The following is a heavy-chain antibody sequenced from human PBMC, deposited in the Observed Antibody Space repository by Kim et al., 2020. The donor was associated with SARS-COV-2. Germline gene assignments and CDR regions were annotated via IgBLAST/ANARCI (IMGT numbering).Heavy chain of an antibody. J-gene: IGHJ6*02. CDR1: GDSVSSNSAA. Sequence: SPTLSLTCAISGDSVSSNSAAWTWIRQSPSRGLEWLGRTYYRSKWYFEYGLSVKSRITVNPDTSKNQFSLQLSSVTPEDTAVYFCARGFLRTCMDVWGQGTTVTVSS. V-gene: IGHV6-1*01. CDR3: ARGFLRTCMDV. CDR2: TYYRSKWYF.